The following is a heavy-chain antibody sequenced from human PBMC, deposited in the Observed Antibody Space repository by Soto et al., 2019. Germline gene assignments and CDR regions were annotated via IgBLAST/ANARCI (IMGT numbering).Heavy chain of an antibody. CDR2: IIRNGST. CDR3: ARGGSQIGFTFFGKRRGWDV. V-gene: IGHV4-34*01. J-gene: IGHJ6*02. D-gene: IGHD3-3*01. CDR1: DGSFTDHY. Sequence: SETLSLTCAVYDGSFTDHYWRWIRQSPGKGLEWIGEIIRNGSTNYNPSLKSRVTISADTSKKQFSRTLSSVTAADTAVYFCARGGSQIGFTFFGKRRGWDVWGQGPRVPAPS.